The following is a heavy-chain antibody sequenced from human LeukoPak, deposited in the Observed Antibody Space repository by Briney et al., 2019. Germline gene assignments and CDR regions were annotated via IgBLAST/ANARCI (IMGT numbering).Heavy chain of an antibody. CDR2: IKQDGSEK. Sequence: XXXVRXAPGKXLEWVANIKQDGSEKYCVDSVKGRFTISRDNAKNSLYLQMNSLRAEDTAVYYCARDRWQWLSWGQGTLVTVSS. CDR3: ARDRWQWLS. V-gene: IGHV3-7*01. D-gene: IGHD6-19*01. J-gene: IGHJ5*02.